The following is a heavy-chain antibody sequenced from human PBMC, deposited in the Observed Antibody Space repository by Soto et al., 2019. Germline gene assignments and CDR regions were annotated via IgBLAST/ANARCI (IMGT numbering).Heavy chain of an antibody. Sequence: EVQLVESGGGLVQPGRSLRLSCAASGFTFDDYAMHWVRKPPGKGLEWVSSISWNSGNLGYADSVKGRFTISRDNAKNSLYLQMNRLRGEDTALYYCAKGASTTGFAFNDYWGQGTLVTVSS. V-gene: IGHV3-9*01. CDR1: GFTFDDYA. CDR3: AKGASTTGFAFNDY. CDR2: ISWNSGNL. D-gene: IGHD4-17*01. J-gene: IGHJ4*02.